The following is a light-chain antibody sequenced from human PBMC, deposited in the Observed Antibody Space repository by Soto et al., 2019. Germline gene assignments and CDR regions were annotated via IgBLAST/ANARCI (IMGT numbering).Light chain of an antibody. V-gene: IGKV4-1*01. CDR2: WAS. CDR1: QSLLSRSNNKNY. J-gene: IGKJ2*01. Sequence: DIVMTQSPDSLAVSLGERATINCKSSQSLLSRSNNKNYLAWYQHKPGQPPKLLFYWASTRESGVPDRFSGSGSGTDFTLTISSLQAEDVSVYYCQQYYSLPYTFGQGTKLAIK. CDR3: QQYYSLPYT.